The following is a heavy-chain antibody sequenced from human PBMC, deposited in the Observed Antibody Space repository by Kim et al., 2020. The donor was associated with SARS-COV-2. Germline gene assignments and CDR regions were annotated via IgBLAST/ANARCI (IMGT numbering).Heavy chain of an antibody. D-gene: IGHD6-19*01. V-gene: IGHV1-18*01. Sequence: YAQKLQGRVPMTTDTATRTAYMELRSLRSDDTAVYYCARDRLYSSGELDYWGQGTLVTVSS. CDR3: ARDRLYSSGELDY. J-gene: IGHJ4*02.